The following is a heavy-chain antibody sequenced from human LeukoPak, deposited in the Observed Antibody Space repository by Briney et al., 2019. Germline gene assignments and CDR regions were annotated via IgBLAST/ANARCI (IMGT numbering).Heavy chain of an antibody. J-gene: IGHJ5*02. CDR2: IIPIFGTA. Sequence: ASVKVPCKASGGTFSSYAISWVRQAPGQGLEWMGGIIPIFGTANYAQKFQGRVTITTDESTSTAYMELSSLRSEDTAVYYCASATLKNGYCSSTSCLNWFDPWGQGILVTVSS. CDR1: GGTFSSYA. D-gene: IGHD2-2*01. CDR3: ASATLKNGYCSSTSCLNWFDP. V-gene: IGHV1-69*05.